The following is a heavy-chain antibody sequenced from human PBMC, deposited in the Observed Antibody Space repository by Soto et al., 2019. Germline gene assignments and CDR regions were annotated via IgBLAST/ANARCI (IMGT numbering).Heavy chain of an antibody. V-gene: IGHV3-21*01. CDR3: ARGNYYDSSGSPFDS. J-gene: IGHJ4*02. CDR1: GFTFSSYS. Sequence: PGGSRRLSCTDSGFTFSSYSMNWVRQAPGKGLEWVSSISSSSSYRYYADAVKGRFTISRDNAKTSLYLQMNSLRAEDTAVYYCARGNYYDSSGSPFDSWGQGTLVTVSS. D-gene: IGHD3-22*01. CDR2: ISSSSSYR.